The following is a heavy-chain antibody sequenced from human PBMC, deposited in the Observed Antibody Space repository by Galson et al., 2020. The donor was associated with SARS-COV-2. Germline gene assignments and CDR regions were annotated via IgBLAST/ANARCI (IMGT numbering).Heavy chain of an antibody. CDR2: ISAYNGNT. CDR1: GYTFTSYG. V-gene: IGHV1-18*01. CDR3: ARDPRRFLEWFPSDYGLDV. D-gene: IGHD3-3*01. Sequence: ASVKVSCKASGYTFTSYGISWVRQAPGQGLEWMGWISAYNGNTNDAQKPQGRVTMTTDTSTSTAYMELRSLRSDDTAVYYCARDPRRFLEWFPSDYGLDVWGQGTTVTVS. J-gene: IGHJ6*02.